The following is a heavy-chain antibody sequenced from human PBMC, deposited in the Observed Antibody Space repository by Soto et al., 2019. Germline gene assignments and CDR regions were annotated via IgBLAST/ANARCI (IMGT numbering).Heavy chain of an antibody. V-gene: IGHV1-18*01. CDR1: GYTFTSYG. CDR3: ARDDSGSDYIWGTYRNLDY. J-gene: IGHJ4*02. CDR2: ISAYNGNT. D-gene: IGHD3-16*02. Sequence: ASVKVSCKASGYTFTSYGISWVRQAPGQGLEWMGWISAYNGNTNYAQKLQGRVTMTTDTSTSTAYMELRSLRSDDTAVYYCARDDSGSDYIWGTYRNLDYWGQGTLVTVSS.